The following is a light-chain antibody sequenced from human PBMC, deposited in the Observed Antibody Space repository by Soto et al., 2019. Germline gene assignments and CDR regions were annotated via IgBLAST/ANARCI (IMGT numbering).Light chain of an antibody. CDR1: SSVIGRYNY. CDR2: DVS. J-gene: IGLJ1*01. Sequence: QSVLTQPASVSGSPGQSITISCIGTSSVIGRYNYVSWYQQYPGKAPKFMIYDVSNRPSRVSNRFSGSKSGNTASLTISGLQAEDEADYYCSSYISISTYVFGTGTKVTVL. V-gene: IGLV2-14*01. CDR3: SSYISISTYV.